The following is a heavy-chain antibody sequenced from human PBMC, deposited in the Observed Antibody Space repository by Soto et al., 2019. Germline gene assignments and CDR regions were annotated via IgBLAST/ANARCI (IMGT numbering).Heavy chain of an antibody. J-gene: IGHJ4*02. CDR3: ARDMGEYSSSFDY. CDR2: IYYSGST. CDR1: GGSISSYY. Sequence: SETLSLTCTVSGGSISSYYWSWIRQPPGKGLEWIGYIYYSGSTNYNPSLKSRVTISVDTSKNQFSLKLSSVTAADTAVYYCARDMGEYSSSFDYWGQGTLVTVSS. D-gene: IGHD6-6*01. V-gene: IGHV4-59*01.